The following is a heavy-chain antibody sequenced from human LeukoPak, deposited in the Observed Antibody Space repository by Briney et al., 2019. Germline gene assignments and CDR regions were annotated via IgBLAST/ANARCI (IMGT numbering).Heavy chain of an antibody. J-gene: IGHJ4*02. D-gene: IGHD6-13*01. Sequence: SETLSLTCTVSSGSITGYYWAWIRQPPGKGLEWIGYIQYSGTTEYNPSPASRASISVDTAKDQFSLNLRSVTAADTAVYYCARDIAAGTLDFWGQGTLVTVSS. CDR2: IQYSGTT. CDR3: ARDIAAGTLDF. CDR1: SGSITGYY. V-gene: IGHV4-59*01.